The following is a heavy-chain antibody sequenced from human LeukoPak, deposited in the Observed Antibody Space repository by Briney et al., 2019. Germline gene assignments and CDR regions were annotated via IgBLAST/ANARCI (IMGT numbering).Heavy chain of an antibody. D-gene: IGHD5-12*01. V-gene: IGHV3-53*01. CDR1: GFTVSSNY. CDR3: ASGSMGYSGYDTLFDY. J-gene: IGHJ4*02. CDR2: IYSGGST. Sequence: GGSLRLSCAASGFTVSSNYMSWVRQAPGKGLEWVSVIYSGGSTYYADSVKGRFTISRDNSKNTLYLQMNSLRAEDTAVYCCASGSMGYSGYDTLFDYWGQGTLVTVSS.